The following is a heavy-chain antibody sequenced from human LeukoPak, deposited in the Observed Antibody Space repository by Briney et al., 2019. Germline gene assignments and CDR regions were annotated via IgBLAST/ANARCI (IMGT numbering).Heavy chain of an antibody. D-gene: IGHD4-17*01. V-gene: IGHV3-30-3*01. CDR1: GFTFSSYA. CDR3: ARGVTTVTTILNY. Sequence: PGRSLRLSCAASGFTFSSYAMHWVRQAPGKGLEWVAVISYDGSNKYYADSVKGRFTISRDNSKNTLYLQMNSLRAEDTAVYYCARGVTTVTTILNYWGQGTLVTVSS. CDR2: ISYDGSNK. J-gene: IGHJ4*02.